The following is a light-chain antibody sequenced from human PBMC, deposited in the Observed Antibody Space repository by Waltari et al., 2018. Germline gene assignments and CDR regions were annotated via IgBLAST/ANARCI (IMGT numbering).Light chain of an antibody. V-gene: IGKV2-30*01. CDR3: MQGTHWPWT. Sequence: DVAMTQSPLSLPVTLGQPASISCRSSQSLVSSDGNTYFNWFQQRPGQSPRRLLYKGSNRDSGVPDRFWGSGAGTDVTLGISRVETEDVGVYYCMQGTHWPWTFGQGTKVEIK. CDR1: QSLVSSDGNTY. J-gene: IGKJ1*01. CDR2: KGS.